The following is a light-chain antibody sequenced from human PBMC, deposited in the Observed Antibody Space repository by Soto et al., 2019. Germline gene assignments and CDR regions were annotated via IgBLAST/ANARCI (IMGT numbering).Light chain of an antibody. CDR3: TSYTSRSTLV. CDR1: TSDVGGYNH. J-gene: IGLJ1*01. V-gene: IGLV2-14*01. Sequence: QSALTQPASVSGSPGQSITISCTGTTSDVGGYNHVSWYQQYSGKAPKLMIYEVSNRPSGVSNRFSGSKSGNTASLTISGLQAEDEADYYCTSYTSRSTLVFGTGTKVTVL. CDR2: EVS.